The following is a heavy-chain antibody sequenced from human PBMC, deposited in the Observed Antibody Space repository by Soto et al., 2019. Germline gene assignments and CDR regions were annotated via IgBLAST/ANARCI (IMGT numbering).Heavy chain of an antibody. CDR2: ISWDGGST. J-gene: IGHJ6*03. V-gene: IGHV3-43*01. CDR1: GFTFDDYT. Sequence: GSLRLSCAASGFTFDDYTMHWVRQAPGKGLEWVSLISWDGGSTYYADSVKGRFTISRDNSKNSLYLQMNSLRTEDTALYYCAKDIGAAAVIFNLAMDVWGKGTTVTVSS. D-gene: IGHD6-13*01. CDR3: AKDIGAAAVIFNLAMDV.